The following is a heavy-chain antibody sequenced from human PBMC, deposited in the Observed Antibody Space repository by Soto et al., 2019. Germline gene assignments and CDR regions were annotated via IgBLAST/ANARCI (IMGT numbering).Heavy chain of an antibody. V-gene: IGHV1-69*08. J-gene: IGHJ6*02. D-gene: IGHD3-10*01. CDR2: IIPILGIA. CDR1: GRTFSSYT. CDR3: ARDSGSGKGYYYGMDV. Sequence: QVQLVQSGAEVKKPGSSVKVSCKASGRTFSSYTISWVRQAPGQGLEWMGRIIPILGIANYAQKFQGRVTITADKSTSTAYMELSSLRSEDTAVYYCARDSGSGKGYYYGMDVWGQGTTVTVSS.